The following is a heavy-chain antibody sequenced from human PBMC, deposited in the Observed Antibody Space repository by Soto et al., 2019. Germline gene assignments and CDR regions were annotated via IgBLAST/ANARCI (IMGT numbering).Heavy chain of an antibody. D-gene: IGHD3-10*01. V-gene: IGHV4-31*03. Sequence: QVQLQESGPGLVKPSQTLSLTCTVSGGSISSGGYYWSWIRQHPGKGLEWIGYIYYSGSTYYNPSLKSRVTISVDTSKNQFSLKLSSVTAADTAVYYCAREGFGITGVLTPRMDVWGQGTTVTVSS. CDR3: AREGFGITGVLTPRMDV. CDR1: GGSISSGGYY. CDR2: IYYSGST. J-gene: IGHJ6*02.